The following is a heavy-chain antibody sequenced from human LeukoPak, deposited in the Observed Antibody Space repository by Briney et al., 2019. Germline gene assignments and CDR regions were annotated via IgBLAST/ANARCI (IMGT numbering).Heavy chain of an antibody. CDR3: AREKVVTSTYNWLDP. V-gene: IGHV1-2*02. D-gene: IGHD2-21*02. Sequence: ASVKVSFKASGYTFTGYYMHWVRQAPGQGLEWMGWINPNSGGTNYAQKFRGRVTMTRDTSISTAYMELSRLRSDDTAVYYCAREKVVTSTYNWLDPWGQGTLVTVSS. CDR1: GYTFTGYY. CDR2: INPNSGGT. J-gene: IGHJ5*02.